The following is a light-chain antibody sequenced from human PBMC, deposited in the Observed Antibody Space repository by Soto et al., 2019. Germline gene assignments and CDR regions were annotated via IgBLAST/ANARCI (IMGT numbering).Light chain of an antibody. Sequence: GLTLNTSTLSLPPGERATLSLRASQSGTKSLAWYQQKPGQAPRLLIYGASSRATGIPDRFSGSGSGTDFTLTISRLEPEDFAVYYSQQYGGSPRTFGQGTKVDI. CDR1: QSGTKS. CDR2: GAS. J-gene: IGKJ1*01. V-gene: IGKV3-20*01. CDR3: QQYGGSPRT.